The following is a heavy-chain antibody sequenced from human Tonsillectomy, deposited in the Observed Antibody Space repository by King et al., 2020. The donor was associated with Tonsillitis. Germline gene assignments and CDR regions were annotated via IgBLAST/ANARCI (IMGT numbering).Heavy chain of an antibody. CDR2: IYYSGSA. J-gene: IGHJ4*02. V-gene: IGHV4-31*03. CDR1: GGSISSGGYY. CDR3: ARAIYGSGSYTYYFDY. Sequence: VQLQESGPGLVKPSQTLSLTCTVSGGSISSGGYYWSWIRQHPGKGLEWIGYIYYSGSAYYNPSLKSRVTISVDTSKNQFSLKLSSVTAADTAVYYCARAIYGSGSYTYYFDYWGQGTLVTVSS. D-gene: IGHD3-10*01.